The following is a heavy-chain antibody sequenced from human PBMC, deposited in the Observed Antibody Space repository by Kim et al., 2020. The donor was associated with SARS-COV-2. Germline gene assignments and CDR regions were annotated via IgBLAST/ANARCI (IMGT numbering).Heavy chain of an antibody. J-gene: IGHJ4*02. CDR3: TTTTREPVD. Sequence: SETLSLTCTVSGVSIDTYYWSWIRQPPGKGLECIGYIYYSGITNYNLSLGSRVTMSVDTSKNQFSLKLSSVTAADTGVYYCTTTTREPVDWGQGTLVTVS. CDR2: IYYSGIT. V-gene: IGHV4-59*01. CDR1: GVSIDTYY. D-gene: IGHD1-26*01.